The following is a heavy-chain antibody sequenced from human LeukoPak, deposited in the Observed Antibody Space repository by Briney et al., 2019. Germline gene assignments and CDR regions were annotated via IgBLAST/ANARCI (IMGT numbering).Heavy chain of an antibody. CDR2: IYISGST. CDR3: AREREGPYGYLDY. J-gene: IGHJ4*02. D-gene: IGHD4-17*01. Sequence: SETLSLTCTVSGGSISSAAYYWSWIRQPAGKGLEWIARIYISGSTNYNPSLKSRVTISVDTSKNQFSLKLSSVTAADTAVYYCAREREGPYGYLDYWGQGTLVTVSS. V-gene: IGHV4-61*02. CDR1: GGSISSAAYY.